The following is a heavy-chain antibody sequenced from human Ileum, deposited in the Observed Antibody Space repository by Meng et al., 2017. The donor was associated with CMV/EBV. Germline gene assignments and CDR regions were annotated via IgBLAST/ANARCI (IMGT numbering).Heavy chain of an antibody. J-gene: IGHJ4*02. D-gene: IGHD1-26*01. CDR1: GFTFSTSA. Sequence: SGFTFSTSAMPWVRQAPGKGLEWVAVISYDGGNKSSAYSVNGRFTISSDNYKNTLYLQMNSRRAEDTDVYDCARDRTFYSGNYWCDYWGQGTLVTVSS. CDR3: ARDRTFYSGNYWCDY. CDR2: ISYDGGNK. V-gene: IGHV3-30*04.